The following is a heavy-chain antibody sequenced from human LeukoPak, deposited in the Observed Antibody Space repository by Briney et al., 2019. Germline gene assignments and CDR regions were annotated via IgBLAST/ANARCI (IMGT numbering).Heavy chain of an antibody. D-gene: IGHD3-22*01. J-gene: IGHJ2*01. CDR3: AKAYGTMIVVVVMHGYLDV. Sequence: GGSLRLSCAASGFTFRSHAMSWVRQAPGKGLEWVASSSGSGGSTYYADSVKGRFTISRDNSKNTLYLQMNSLRAEDTAVYYCAKAYGTMIVVVVMHGYLDVWGRGTVVTVSS. CDR1: GFTFRSHA. V-gene: IGHV3-23*01. CDR2: SSGSGGST.